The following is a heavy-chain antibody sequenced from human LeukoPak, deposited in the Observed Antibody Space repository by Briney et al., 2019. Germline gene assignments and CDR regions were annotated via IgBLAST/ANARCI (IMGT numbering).Heavy chain of an antibody. CDR2: IRSKANSYAT. CDR1: GFTFSGSA. J-gene: IGHJ6*02. CDR3: RLPYYYGSGSSYGMDV. D-gene: IGHD3-10*01. Sequence: PGGSLRLSCAASGFTFSGSAMHWVRQASGKGLEWVGRIRSKANSYATAYAASAKGRFTISRDGSKNTAYLQMNSLKTEDTAVYYCRLPYYYGSGSSYGMDVWGQGTTVTVSS. V-gene: IGHV3-73*01.